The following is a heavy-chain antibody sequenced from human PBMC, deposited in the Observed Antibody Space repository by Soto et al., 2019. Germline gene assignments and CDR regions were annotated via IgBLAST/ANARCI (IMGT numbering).Heavy chain of an antibody. CDR1: GFSFSTYS. CDR3: ARIYCSSTNCYSFDY. D-gene: IGHD2-2*01. V-gene: IGHV3-21*01. CDR2: ISSSSSYT. J-gene: IGHJ4*02. Sequence: EVQLVESGGGLVKPGGSLRLSCAASGFSFSTYSMNWVRQAPGKGLEWVSSISSSSSYTYYADSVKGRFTISRDNAKNSLYLQMNSLRAEDTAVYHCARIYCSSTNCYSFDYWGQGTLVTVSS.